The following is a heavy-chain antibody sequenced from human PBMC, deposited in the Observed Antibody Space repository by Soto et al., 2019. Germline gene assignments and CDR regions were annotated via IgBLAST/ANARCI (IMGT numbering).Heavy chain of an antibody. CDR1: GGSISSYY. Sequence: KTSETLSLTCNVSGGSISSYYWTWIRQPPGKGLEYIGYIYNTGSANYNPSLKSRVSISLDTSRNQFSLNLRSVTAADTAVYYCAGMSFTGFGELIGNFYFHGMDVWGQGTTVTVS. J-gene: IGHJ6*02. D-gene: IGHD3-3*01. CDR2: IYNTGSA. V-gene: IGHV4-59*03. CDR3: AGMSFTGFGELIGNFYFHGMDV.